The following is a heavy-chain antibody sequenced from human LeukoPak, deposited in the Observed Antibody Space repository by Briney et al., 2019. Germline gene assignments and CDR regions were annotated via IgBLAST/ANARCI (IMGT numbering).Heavy chain of an antibody. V-gene: IGHV4-59*08. Sequence: SETLSLTCTVSGXSISSYYWSWIRQPPGKGLEWIGYLYYTGSTNYNPSLKSRVTISIDTSKNQFSLNLSSVTAADTAVYYCARHGPYLGRLGWFDPWGQGTLVTVSS. D-gene: IGHD1-26*01. CDR1: GXSISSYY. CDR2: LYYTGST. CDR3: ARHGPYLGRLGWFDP. J-gene: IGHJ5*02.